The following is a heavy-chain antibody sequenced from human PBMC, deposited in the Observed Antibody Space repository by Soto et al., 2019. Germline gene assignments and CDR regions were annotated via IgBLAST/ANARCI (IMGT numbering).Heavy chain of an antibody. CDR2: INSANGDT. CDR3: ARGKRYFDLLSSFVH. J-gene: IGHJ4*02. Sequence: ASVKVSCKASGYSFSSYAMHWVRQAPGQRLEWLAWINSANGDTKYSQGFQGRVTVSRDTSASTAYMELSSLGSEDTAVYYCARGKRYFDLLSSFVHWGQGTLVTVSS. CDR1: GYSFSSYA. D-gene: IGHD3-9*01. V-gene: IGHV1-3*01.